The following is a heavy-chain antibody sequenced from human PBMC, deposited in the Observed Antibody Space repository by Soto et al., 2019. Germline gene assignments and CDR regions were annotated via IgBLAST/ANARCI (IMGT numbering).Heavy chain of an antibody. CDR1: GLTFSSCA. J-gene: IGHJ4*02. Sequence: QVQLVESGGGVFQPGSSLRLSCAASGLTFSSCAMHWVRQAPGKGLGGVALISYDGSNKYYADSVKGRFTISRDNSKNTLYLQMNSLRAEDTAVYYCARDKRDLRFLEWSYYFDYWGQGTLVTVSS. CDR2: ISYDGSNK. CDR3: ARDKRDLRFLEWSYYFDY. V-gene: IGHV3-30-3*01. D-gene: IGHD3-3*01.